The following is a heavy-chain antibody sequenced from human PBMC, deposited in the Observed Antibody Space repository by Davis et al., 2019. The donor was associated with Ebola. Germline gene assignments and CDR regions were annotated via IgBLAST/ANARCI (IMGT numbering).Heavy chain of an antibody. CDR2: IRSKANSYAT. CDR1: GFTFSGSA. D-gene: IGHD1-26*01. Sequence: GESLKISCAASGFTFSGSAMHWVRQASGKGLEWVGRIRSKANSYATAYAASVKGRFTISRDNAKNTLYLQMNSLRAEDTAVYYCARAEVVGASYYFAYWGQGTLVTVSS. V-gene: IGHV3-73*01. J-gene: IGHJ4*02. CDR3: ARAEVVGASYYFAY.